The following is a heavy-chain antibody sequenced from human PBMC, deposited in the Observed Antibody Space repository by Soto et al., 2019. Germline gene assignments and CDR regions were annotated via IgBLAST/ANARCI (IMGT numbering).Heavy chain of an antibody. CDR3: ASLSAWHATLDV. J-gene: IGHJ3*01. CDR2: TYYRSKWYN. CDR1: GDSVSSNSAA. D-gene: IGHD6-19*01. Sequence: SQTLSLTCAISGDSVSSNSAAWNWIRQSPSRGLEWMGRTYYRSKWYNDYAVSVKSRLTINPDTSKNHFFLQLNSVIPEDTALYYCASLSAWHATLDVWGQGTMVTVSS. V-gene: IGHV6-1*01.